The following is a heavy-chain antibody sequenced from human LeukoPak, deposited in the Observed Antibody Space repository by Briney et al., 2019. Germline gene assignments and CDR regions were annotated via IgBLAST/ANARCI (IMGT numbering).Heavy chain of an antibody. V-gene: IGHV3-30*04. J-gene: IGHJ4*02. D-gene: IGHD2-15*01. CDR1: GFTFSSYA. CDR3: ARDPTDIVVVVAATENYYFDY. CDR2: ISYDGSNK. Sequence: GRSLRLSCAASGFTFSSYAMHWVRQAPGKGLEWVAVISYDGSNKYYADSVKGRFTISRDNSKNTLYLQMNSLRAEDTAVYYCARDPTDIVVVVAATENYYFDYWGQGTLVTVSS.